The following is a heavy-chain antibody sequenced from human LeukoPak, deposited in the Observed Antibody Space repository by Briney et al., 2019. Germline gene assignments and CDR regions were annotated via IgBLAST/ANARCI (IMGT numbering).Heavy chain of an antibody. CDR1: GGSISSSSYY. V-gene: IGHV4-39*01. J-gene: IGHJ4*02. CDR2: IYYSGST. D-gene: IGHD3-22*01. CDR3: ARQDYYDSSGYLIDY. Sequence: SETLSLTCTVSGGSISSSSYYWGWIRQPPGKGLEWIGSIYYSGSTYYNPSLKSRVTISVDTSKNQFSLKLSSVTDTDTAVYYCARQDYYDSSGYLIDYWGQGTLVTVSS.